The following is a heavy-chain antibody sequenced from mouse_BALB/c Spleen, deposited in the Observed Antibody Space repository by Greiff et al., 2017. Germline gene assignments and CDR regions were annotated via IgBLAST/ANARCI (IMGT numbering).Heavy chain of an antibody. D-gene: IGHD2-3*01. CDR3: ARDNDYAMDY. CDR2: IWAGGST. CDR1: GFSLTSYG. Sequence: VQVVESGPGLVAPSQSLSITCTVSGFSLTSYGVHWVRQPPGKGLEWLGVIWAGGSTNYNSALMSRLSISKDNSKSQVFLKMNSLQTDDTAMYYCARDNDYAMDYWGQGTSVTVSS. V-gene: IGHV2-9*02. J-gene: IGHJ4*01.